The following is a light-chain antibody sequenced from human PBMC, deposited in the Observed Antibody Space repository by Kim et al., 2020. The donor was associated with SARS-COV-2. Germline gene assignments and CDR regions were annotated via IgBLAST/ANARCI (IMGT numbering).Light chain of an antibody. CDR2: GAS. Sequence: EVVMTQSPATLSVSPGERATLSCRASQSVSTDLAWYQQKSGQAPRILIYGASTRATGIPARFSGSGSGTEFTLTISGLQSEDLAGYYCQQYKNWPPITFGQGTRLEIK. CDR1: QSVSTD. V-gene: IGKV3D-15*01. J-gene: IGKJ5*01. CDR3: QQYKNWPPIT.